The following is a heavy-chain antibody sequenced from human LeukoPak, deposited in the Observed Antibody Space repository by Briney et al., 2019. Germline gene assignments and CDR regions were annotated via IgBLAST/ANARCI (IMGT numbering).Heavy chain of an antibody. J-gene: IGHJ3*02. D-gene: IGHD4-17*01. CDR1: GYTFTGYH. V-gene: IGHV1-2*02. CDR2: INPNSGGT. Sequence: ASVKVSCKASGYTFTGYHMHWVRQAPGQGLEWMGWINPNSGGTNYAQKFQGRVTMTRDTSISTAYMELSRLRSDDTAVYYCAMSEDYGDAFDIWGQGTMVTVSS. CDR3: AMSEDYGDAFDI.